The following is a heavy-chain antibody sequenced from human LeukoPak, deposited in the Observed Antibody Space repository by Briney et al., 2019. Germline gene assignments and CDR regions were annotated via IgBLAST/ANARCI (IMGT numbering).Heavy chain of an antibody. CDR3: AREMGIVVVPAAVRWFDP. D-gene: IGHD2-2*03. Sequence: PGGSLRLSCAASGFTFSSYWMHWVRQAPGKELVWVSRINSDGSSTSYADSVKGRFTISRDNAKNTLYLQMNSLRAEDTAVYYCAREMGIVVVPAAVRWFDPWGQGTLVTVSS. CDR2: INSDGSST. J-gene: IGHJ5*02. V-gene: IGHV3-74*01. CDR1: GFTFSSYW.